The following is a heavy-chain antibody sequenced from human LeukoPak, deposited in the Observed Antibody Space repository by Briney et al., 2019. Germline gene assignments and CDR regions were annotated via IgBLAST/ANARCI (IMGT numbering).Heavy chain of an antibody. V-gene: IGHV1-46*01. J-gene: IGHJ6*02. D-gene: IGHD3-10*01. CDR3: ARGGIGSGNMYTYYYGMDV. CDR1: GYAFTSYY. CDR2: INPSGGST. Sequence: ASVKVSCKASGYAFTSYYMHWVRQAPGQGLEWMGIINPSGGSTSYAQKFQGRVTMTRDTSTSTVYMELSSLRSEDTAVYYCARGGIGSGNMYTYYYGMDVWGQGTTVTVSS.